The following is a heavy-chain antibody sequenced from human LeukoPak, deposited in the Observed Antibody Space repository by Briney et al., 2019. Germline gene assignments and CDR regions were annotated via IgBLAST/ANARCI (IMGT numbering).Heavy chain of an antibody. CDR2: INHSGST. Sequence: PSATLSLTCAVYGGSFSGYYWSWIRQPPGKSLEWIGEINHSGSTNYNPSLKSRVNISVDTSKNQLSLRLSSVTAADTAVYYCARKGGGQLVNTRRWFDPWGQGTLVTVSS. CDR3: ARKGGGQLVNTRRWFDP. CDR1: GGSFSGYY. D-gene: IGHD6-13*01. V-gene: IGHV4-34*01. J-gene: IGHJ5*02.